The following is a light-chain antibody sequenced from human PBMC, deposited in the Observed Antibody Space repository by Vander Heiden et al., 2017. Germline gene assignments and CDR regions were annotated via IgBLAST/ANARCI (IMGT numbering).Light chain of an antibody. Sequence: QSVLTQPPSASGTPGQRVTIPCSGISSNIGSNTVNWNQQLPGTAPKLLIYSNNQRPSGVPDRFSGSKSGTSASLAISGLQSEDEADYYCAAWDDSLNGWVFGGGTKLTVL. J-gene: IGLJ3*02. CDR2: SNN. V-gene: IGLV1-44*01. CDR1: SSNIGSNT. CDR3: AAWDDSLNGWV.